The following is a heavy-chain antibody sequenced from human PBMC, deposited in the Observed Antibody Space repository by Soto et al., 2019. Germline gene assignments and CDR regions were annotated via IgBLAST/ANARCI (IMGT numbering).Heavy chain of an antibody. CDR3: AREQVAAAGQNWFDP. V-gene: IGHV1-46*01. J-gene: IGHJ5*02. CDR2: ISPSGGST. D-gene: IGHD6-13*01. CDR1: GYTFTSYY. Sequence: GASVKVSCKASGYTFTSYYMHWVRQAPGQGLEWMGIISPSGGSTSYAQKFQGRVTMTRDTSTSTVYMELSSLRSEDTAVYYCAREQVAAAGQNWFDPWGQGTLVTVSS.